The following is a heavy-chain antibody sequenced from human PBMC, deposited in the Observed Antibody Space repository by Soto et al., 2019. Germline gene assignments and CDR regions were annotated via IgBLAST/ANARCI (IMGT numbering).Heavy chain of an antibody. CDR3: ARDEYYDSSGYYFLGLRRPKFDP. CDR1: GGSISSGDYY. CDR2: IYYSGST. V-gene: IGHV4-30-4*01. D-gene: IGHD3-22*01. J-gene: IGHJ5*02. Sequence: PSETLSLTCTVSGGSISSGDYYWSWIRQPPGKGLEWIGYIYYSGSTYYNPSLKSRVTISVDTSKNQFSLKLSSVTAADTAVYYCARDEYYDSSGYYFLGLRRPKFDPWGQGTLVTVSS.